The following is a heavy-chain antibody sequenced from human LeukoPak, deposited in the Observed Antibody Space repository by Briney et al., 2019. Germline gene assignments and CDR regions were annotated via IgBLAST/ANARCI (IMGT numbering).Heavy chain of an antibody. CDR1: GYTFTSYD. CDR3: ARNSHQGAFDI. V-gene: IGHV1-18*01. J-gene: IGHJ3*02. Sequence: ASVKVSCTASGYTFTSYDINWVRQATGQGLEWMGWISAYNGNTNYAQKLQGRVTMTTDTSTSTAYMELRSLRSDDTAVYYCARNSHQGAFDIWGQGTMVTVSS. D-gene: IGHD2-21*01. CDR2: ISAYNGNT.